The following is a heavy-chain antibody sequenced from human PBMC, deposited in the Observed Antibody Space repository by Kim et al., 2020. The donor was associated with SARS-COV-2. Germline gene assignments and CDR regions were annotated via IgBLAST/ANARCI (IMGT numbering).Heavy chain of an antibody. CDR1: GGSISSGSYY. V-gene: IGHV4-61*02. CDR3: ARGKLRVAGTFVGGNNWFDP. CDR2: IYTSGST. J-gene: IGHJ5*02. Sequence: SETLSLTCTVSGGSISSGSYYWSWIRQPAGKGLEWIGRIYTSGSTNYNPSLKSRVTISVDTSKNQFSLKLSSVTAADTAVYYCARGKLRVAGTFVGGNNWFDPWGQGTLVTVSS. D-gene: IGHD6-19*01.